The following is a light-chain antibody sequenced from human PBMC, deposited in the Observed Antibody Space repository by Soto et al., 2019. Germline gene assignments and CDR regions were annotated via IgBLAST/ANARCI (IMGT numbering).Light chain of an antibody. CDR1: ESISRN. CDR2: GAS. Sequence: EMVVTQSPATLSMSPGGRATLSCRTSESISRNLAWYQQKLGQAPRLLIYGASTMATGVPDRFTGSGSGTDFILTITSLQSEDFGIYYCQQYYHWPRTFGQGTKVDIK. CDR3: QQYYHWPRT. J-gene: IGKJ1*01. V-gene: IGKV3-15*01.